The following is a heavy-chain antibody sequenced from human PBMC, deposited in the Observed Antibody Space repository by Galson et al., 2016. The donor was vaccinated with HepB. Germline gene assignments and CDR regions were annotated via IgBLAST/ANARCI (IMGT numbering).Heavy chain of an antibody. CDR2: IYPSDSDT. J-gene: IGHJ4*02. CDR1: GYTFTSYW. Sequence: QSGAEVKNPGESLKISCKVSGYTFTSYWIGWVRQMPDKGLEWMGIIYPSDSDTKYSPSFQGQVTISVDKSISTAFLQRASLKASDTAIYYCARQFKSGWYGFGDSWGQGTLVTVSS. V-gene: IGHV5-51*01. D-gene: IGHD6-19*01. CDR3: ARQFKSGWYGFGDS.